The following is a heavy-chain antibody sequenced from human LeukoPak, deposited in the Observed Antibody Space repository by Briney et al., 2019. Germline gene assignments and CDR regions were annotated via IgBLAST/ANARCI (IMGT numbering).Heavy chain of an antibody. CDR3: ARGRPGFYFDY. Sequence: GRSLRLSCAASGFTFSDYSMNGVRQAPGKGLEWVSYISTSSSTIYYADSVKGRFTISRDNAKNSLYLQMNSLRAEDTAAYYCARGRPGFYFDYWGQGTLVTVSS. D-gene: IGHD6-25*01. CDR1: GFTFSDYS. V-gene: IGHV3-48*04. J-gene: IGHJ4*02. CDR2: ISTSSSTI.